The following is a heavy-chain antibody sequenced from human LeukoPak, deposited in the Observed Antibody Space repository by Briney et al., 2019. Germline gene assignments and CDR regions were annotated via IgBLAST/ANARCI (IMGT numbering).Heavy chain of an antibody. CDR1: GFTFSSYA. D-gene: IGHD3-3*01. V-gene: IGHV3-30-3*01. J-gene: IGHJ6*03. Sequence: GGSLRLSCAASGFTFSSYAMHWVRQAPGKGLEWVAVISYDGSNKYYADSVKGRFTISRDNSKNTLYLQMNSLRAEDTAVYYCARAGGYDFWSGYYTSDYYMDVWGKGTTVTVSS. CDR2: ISYDGSNK. CDR3: ARAGGYDFWSGYYTSDYYMDV.